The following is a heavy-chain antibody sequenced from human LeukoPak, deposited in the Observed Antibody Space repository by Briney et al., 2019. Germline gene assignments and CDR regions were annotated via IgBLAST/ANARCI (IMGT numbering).Heavy chain of an antibody. D-gene: IGHD2-15*01. CDR1: GFTFNSYA. CDR3: ARDRGLCSGGSCYYFDY. Sequence: PGRSLRLSCAASGFTFNSYAMHWVRQAPGKELEWVALISYDGSNKYYADSVKGRFTISRDNSKNTLYLQMNSLRAEDTAVYYCARDRGLCSGGSCYYFDYWGQGTLVTVSS. V-gene: IGHV3-30-3*01. J-gene: IGHJ4*02. CDR2: ISYDGSNK.